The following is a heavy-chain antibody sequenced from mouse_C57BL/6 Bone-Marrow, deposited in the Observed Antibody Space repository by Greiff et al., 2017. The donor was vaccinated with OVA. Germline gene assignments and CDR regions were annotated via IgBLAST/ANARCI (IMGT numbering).Heavy chain of an antibody. Sequence: EVMLVESGGGLVQPGGSLKLSCAASGFTFSDYYMYWVRQTPEKRLEWVAYISNGGGSTYYPDTVKGRFTISRDNAKNTLYLQMSRLKSEDTAMYYCARAAQATRYYFAMDYWGQGTSVTVSS. CDR1: GFTFSDYY. CDR2: ISNGGGST. D-gene: IGHD3-2*02. V-gene: IGHV5-12*01. CDR3: ARAAQATRYYFAMDY. J-gene: IGHJ4*01.